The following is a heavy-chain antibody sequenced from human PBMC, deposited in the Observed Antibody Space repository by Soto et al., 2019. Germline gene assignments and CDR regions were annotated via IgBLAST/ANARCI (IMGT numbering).Heavy chain of an antibody. Sequence: GASVKVSCKASGYSFTSLDINWVRQTAGQGLEWMGWMQPSTGRTGYAQKFQGRVTMTRDTSINTAYMELATLTSDDTAFYYCARGVSAGVDYWGQGTLVTVSS. D-gene: IGHD1-26*01. CDR3: ARGVSAGVDY. J-gene: IGHJ4*02. CDR2: MQPSTGRT. V-gene: IGHV1-8*01. CDR1: GYSFTSLD.